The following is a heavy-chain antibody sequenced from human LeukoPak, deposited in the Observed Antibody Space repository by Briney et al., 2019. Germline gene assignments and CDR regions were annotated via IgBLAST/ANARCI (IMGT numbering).Heavy chain of an antibody. CDR2: IYYSGST. Sequence: SETLSLTCTVSGGSISSSSYYWSWIRQPPGKGLEWIGYIYYSGSTNYNPSLKSRVTISVDTSKNQFSLKLSSVTAADTAVYYCARLAAGGWLDPWGQGTLVTVSS. D-gene: IGHD2-15*01. V-gene: IGHV4-61*01. CDR3: ARLAAGGWLDP. J-gene: IGHJ5*02. CDR1: GGSISSSSYY.